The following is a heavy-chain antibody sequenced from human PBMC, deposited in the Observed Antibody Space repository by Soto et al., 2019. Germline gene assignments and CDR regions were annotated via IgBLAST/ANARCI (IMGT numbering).Heavy chain of an antibody. V-gene: IGHV3-23*01. CDR2: ISGSGGST. CDR1: GFTFSSYA. J-gene: IGHJ3*02. D-gene: IGHD3-10*01. Sequence: EVQLLESGGGLVQPGGSLRLSCAASGFTFSSYAMSWVRQAPGKGLEWVSAISGSGGSTYYADSVKGRFTISRDNSKNTLYLQMNSLRAEDTAVYYCAKGRYYGSGSHKNSFDIWGQGTMVTVSS. CDR3: AKGRYYGSGSHKNSFDI.